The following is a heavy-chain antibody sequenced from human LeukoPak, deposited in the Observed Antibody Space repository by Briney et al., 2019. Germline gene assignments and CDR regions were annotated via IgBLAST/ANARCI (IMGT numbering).Heavy chain of an antibody. CDR3: ARDGGDGYNY. D-gene: IGHD5-24*01. V-gene: IGHV4-34*01. CDR2: INHSGST. J-gene: IGHJ4*02. Sequence: NPSETLSLTCAVYGGSFSGYYWSWIRQPPGKGLEWIGEINHSGSTNYNPSLKSRVTISVDTSKNQFSLKLSSVTAADTAVYYCARDGGDGYNYWGQGTLVTVSS. CDR1: GGSFSGYY.